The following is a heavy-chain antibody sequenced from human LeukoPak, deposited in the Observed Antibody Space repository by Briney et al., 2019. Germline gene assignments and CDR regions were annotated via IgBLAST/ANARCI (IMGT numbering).Heavy chain of an antibody. J-gene: IGHJ3*02. CDR2: IYYSGGT. D-gene: IGHD1-26*01. CDR3: GGGGSYFGAFDI. CDR1: GGSISSGDYY. V-gene: IGHV4-30-4*01. Sequence: PSETLSLTCTVSGGSISSGDYYWSWIRQPPGKGLEWIGYIYYSGGTYYNPSLKSRVTIPVDTSKNQFSLKLSSVTAADTAVYYCGGGGSYFGAFDIWGQGTMVTVSS.